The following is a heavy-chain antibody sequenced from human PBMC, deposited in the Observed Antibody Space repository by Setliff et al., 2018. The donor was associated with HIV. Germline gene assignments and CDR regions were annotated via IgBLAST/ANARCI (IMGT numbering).Heavy chain of an antibody. D-gene: IGHD1-1*01. CDR3: ARVAVGGTGPDS. CDR2: IHMNGNS. Sequence: SETLSLTCSVFGGSIPGYHWCWIRQSPGKGLEWIGFIHMNGNSVYNPSLKSRVTLSGDASKNQVSLKLTSVTVADTAVYYCARVAVGGTGPDSWGQGTLVTVYS. V-gene: IGHV4-4*08. J-gene: IGHJ4*02. CDR1: GGSIPGYH.